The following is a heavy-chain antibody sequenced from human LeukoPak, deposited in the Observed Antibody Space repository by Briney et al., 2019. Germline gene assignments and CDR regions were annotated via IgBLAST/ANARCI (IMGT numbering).Heavy chain of an antibody. D-gene: IGHD2-2*01. CDR3: SSSTSYYYYGMDV. CDR2: IKQDGSEK. V-gene: IGHV3-7*01. J-gene: IGHJ6*02. CDR1: GFTFSSYL. Sequence: PGGSLRLSCAASGFTFSSYLMSWVRQAPGKGLEWVANIKQDGSEKYYVDSVKGRFTISRDNAKNSLYLQMNSLRAEDTAVYYCSSSTSYYYYGMDVWGQGTTVTVSS.